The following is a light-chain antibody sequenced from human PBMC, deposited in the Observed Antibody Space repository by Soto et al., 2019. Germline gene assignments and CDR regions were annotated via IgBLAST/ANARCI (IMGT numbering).Light chain of an antibody. CDR2: DAS. J-gene: IGKJ2*01. CDR1: QSVSSY. V-gene: IGKV3-11*01. Sequence: EIVLTQSPATLSLSPGERATLSCRASQSVSSYLAWYQQKPGQAPSLLIYDASNRATGMPARFSGSESETDFPITINSAEHDDFDVYYCQWRYPGYTFGQRTKLETK. CDR3: QWRYPGYT.